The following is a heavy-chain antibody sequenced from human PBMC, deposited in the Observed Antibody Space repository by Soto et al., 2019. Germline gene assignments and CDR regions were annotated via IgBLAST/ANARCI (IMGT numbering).Heavy chain of an antibody. J-gene: IGHJ6*02. D-gene: IGHD3-16*01. CDR2: IFSSGTT. CDR1: GDSVRSCNKS. Sequence: PTETLSFPSTVSGDSVRSCNKSCGWIRQPPGKGLEWIGYIFSSGTTYYNPSLKSRLTMSLDASQNQFSLKLNSLTDADTAVYFCARVPSPFDYYYAMDVWGQGTTVS. CDR3: ARVPSPFDYYYAMDV. V-gene: IGHV4-30-4*01.